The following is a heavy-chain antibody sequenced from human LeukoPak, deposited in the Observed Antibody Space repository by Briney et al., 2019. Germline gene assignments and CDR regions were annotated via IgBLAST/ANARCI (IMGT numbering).Heavy chain of an antibody. V-gene: IGHV3-30-3*01. CDR2: ISYDGSNK. Sequence: PGGSLRLSCAASGFTFSSYAMHWVRQAPGKGLEWVAVISYDGSNKYYADSAKGRFTISRDNSKNTLYLQMNSLRAEDTAVYYCARSLATYSSYWGQGTLVTVPS. D-gene: IGHD6-13*01. CDR3: ARSLATYSSY. CDR1: GFTFSSYA. J-gene: IGHJ4*02.